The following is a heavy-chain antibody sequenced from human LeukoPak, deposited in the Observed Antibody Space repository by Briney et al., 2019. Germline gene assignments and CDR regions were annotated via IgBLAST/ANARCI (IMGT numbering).Heavy chain of an antibody. CDR2: IYYSGST. J-gene: IGHJ6*03. Sequence: SETLSLTCTVSGGSISSSSYYWGWIRQPPGKGLGWIGYIYYSGSTNYNPSLKSRVTMSVDTSKNQFSLKLSSVTAADTAVYYCARDQVVPAAYYYYYMDVWGKGTTVTVSS. CDR1: GGSISSSSYY. V-gene: IGHV4-61*05. D-gene: IGHD2-2*01. CDR3: ARDQVVPAAYYYYYMDV.